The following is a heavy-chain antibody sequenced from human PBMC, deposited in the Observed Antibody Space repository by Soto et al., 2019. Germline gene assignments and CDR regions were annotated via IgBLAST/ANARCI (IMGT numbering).Heavy chain of an antibody. CDR3: ARAVRDIAAAGDY. J-gene: IGHJ4*02. V-gene: IGHV4-34*01. Sequence: SETLSLTCAAYGGSFSGYYWSWIRQPPGKGLEWIGEINHSGSTNYNPSLKSRVTISVDTSKNQFSLKLSSVTAADTAVYYCARAVRDIAAAGDYWGQGTLVTVSS. CDR2: INHSGST. D-gene: IGHD6-13*01. CDR1: GGSFSGYY.